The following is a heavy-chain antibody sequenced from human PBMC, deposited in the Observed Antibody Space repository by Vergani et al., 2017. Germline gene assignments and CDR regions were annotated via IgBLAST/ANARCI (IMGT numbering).Heavy chain of an antibody. CDR1: GYSFTSYW. CDR2: IYPGDSDT. D-gene: IGHD2-2*01. J-gene: IGHJ6*03. V-gene: IGHV5-51*03. CDR3: ARGVGPAARDYYDYYMDV. Sequence: EVQLVQSGAEVKKPGESLKISCKGSGYSFTSYWIGWVRQMPGKGLEWMGIIYPGDSDTRYSPSFQGQVTISADKSISTAYLQWSSLKASDTAMYYCARGVGPAARDYYDYYMDVWGKGTTVTVSS.